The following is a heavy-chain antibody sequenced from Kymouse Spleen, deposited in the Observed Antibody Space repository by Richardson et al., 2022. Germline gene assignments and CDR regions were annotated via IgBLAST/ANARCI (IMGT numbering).Heavy chain of an antibody. CDR3: TRQYSNYDFDY. Sequence: EVQLVESGGGLVQPGGSLKLSCAASGFTFSGSAMHWVRQASGKGLEWVGRIRSKANSYATAYAASVKGRFTISRDDSKNTAYLQMNSLKTEDTAVYYCTRQYSNYDFDYWGQGTLVTVSS. J-gene: IGHJ4*02. D-gene: IGHD4-11,IGHD4-11*01. V-gene: IGHV3-73*02. CDR1: GFTFSGSA. CDR2: IRSKANSYAT.